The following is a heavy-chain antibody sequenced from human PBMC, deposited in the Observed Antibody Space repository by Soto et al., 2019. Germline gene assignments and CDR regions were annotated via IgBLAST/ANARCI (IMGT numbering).Heavy chain of an antibody. J-gene: IGHJ4*02. CDR1: GFIFTDSA. V-gene: IGHV3-73*02. Sequence: EVQLVESGGGLVQPGGSLTLSCAASGFIFTDSAMHWVRQASGKGLEWVGRIRSKTNTYATEYAASVKGRFTISRDDSKNTAYLQMNSLKTEDTAVYYCTGHHQDCWGQGTLVTVSS. CDR3: TGHHQDC. CDR2: IRSKTNTYAT.